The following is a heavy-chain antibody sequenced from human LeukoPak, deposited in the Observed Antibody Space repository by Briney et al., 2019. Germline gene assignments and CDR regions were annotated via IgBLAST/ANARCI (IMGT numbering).Heavy chain of an antibody. CDR2: IDGSGGST. CDR3: ANAYSSSWYSF. D-gene: IGHD6-13*01. V-gene: IGHV3-23*01. J-gene: IGHJ4*02. Sequence: QSGGSLRLSCAASGFTFSSYAMSWVRQSPGKGLEWVSAIDGSGGSTYYADSVKGRFTISRDNSKNTLYLQMNSLRAEDTAVYYCANAYSSSWYSFWGQGTLVTVSS. CDR1: GFTFSSYA.